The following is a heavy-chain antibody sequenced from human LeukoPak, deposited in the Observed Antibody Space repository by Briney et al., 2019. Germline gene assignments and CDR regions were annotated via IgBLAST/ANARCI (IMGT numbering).Heavy chain of an antibody. J-gene: IGHJ4*02. V-gene: IGHV4-59*12. CDR2: IYYSGST. D-gene: IGHD1-26*01. CDR1: GDSISSYY. CDR3: ARFNSGSYQHYFDY. Sequence: PSETLSLTCTVSGDSISSYYWSWIRQPPGKGLQWIGYIYYSGSTNYNPSLKSRVTISVDTSKNQFSLKLSSVTAADTAVYYCARFNSGSYQHYFDYWGQGTLVTVSS.